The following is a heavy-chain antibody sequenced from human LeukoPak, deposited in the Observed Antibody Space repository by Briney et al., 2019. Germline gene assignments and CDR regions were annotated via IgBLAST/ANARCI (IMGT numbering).Heavy chain of an antibody. V-gene: IGHV3-23*01. CDR3: AKLPGRAADY. CDR2: ISDSGGGT. J-gene: IGHJ4*02. CDR1: GFTFSSYV. Sequence: PGGSLRLSCAASGFTFSSYVMNWVRQAPGKGLEWVSGISDSGGGTYYADSVKGRFTISRDNSKNTLHLQMNSLRAEDTAVYYCAKLPGRAADYWGQGTLVTVSS.